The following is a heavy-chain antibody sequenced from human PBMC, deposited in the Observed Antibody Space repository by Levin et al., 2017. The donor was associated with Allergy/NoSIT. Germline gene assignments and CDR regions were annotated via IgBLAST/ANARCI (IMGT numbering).Heavy chain of an antibody. CDR3: ARDRVVASSGTFYYYGMAG. CDR1: GASISSYH. V-gene: IGHV4-59*13. D-gene: IGHD2-15*01. CDR2: IYYSGST. J-gene: IGHJ6*02. Sequence: SQTLSLTCIVSGASISSYHWSWIRQPPGKGLEWIGYIYYSGSTKYNPSLKSRATMSVDTSKNQFSLTLKSVTAADTAVYFCARDRVVASSGTFYYYGMAGWGQGTTVTVSS.